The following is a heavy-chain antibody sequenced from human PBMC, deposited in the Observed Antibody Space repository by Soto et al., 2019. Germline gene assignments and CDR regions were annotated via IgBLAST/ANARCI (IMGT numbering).Heavy chain of an antibody. D-gene: IGHD3-3*02. Sequence: QVQPVQSGAEVKKPGSSVKVSCKTSGGTFRTSAISWVRQAPGQGLEWMGGIMPVFPTPDYAQKFQGRVTITADEPTSTAYMELSSLRSEDTAVYYCARDKDRQQLGGNYYYIMDVWGQGTTVTVSS. V-gene: IGHV1-69*12. CDR1: GGTFRTSA. CDR3: ARDKDRQQLGGNYYYIMDV. J-gene: IGHJ6*01. CDR2: IMPVFPTP.